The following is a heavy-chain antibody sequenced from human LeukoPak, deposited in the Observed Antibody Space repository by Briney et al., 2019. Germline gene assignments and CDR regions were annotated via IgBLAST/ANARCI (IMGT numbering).Heavy chain of an antibody. CDR3: ARDQMVRGLIMSYFDY. CDR2: INPKFDTT. D-gene: IGHD3-10*01. Sequence: SVKVSCKASGDIFSSYAIHWVRQAPGQGLEWMGGINPKFDTTNYAQKFQGRVTITADESTTTVYMELRSLRSDDTAVYYCARDQMVRGLIMSYFDYWGQGSLVTVSS. CDR1: GDIFSSYA. V-gene: IGHV1-69*01. J-gene: IGHJ4*02.